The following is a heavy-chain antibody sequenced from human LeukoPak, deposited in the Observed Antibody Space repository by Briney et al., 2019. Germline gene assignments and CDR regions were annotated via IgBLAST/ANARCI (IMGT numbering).Heavy chain of an antibody. CDR1: GLPFNSYG. J-gene: IGHJ4*02. CDR3: AKDPYFDY. V-gene: IGHV3-30*18. CDR2: ISFDGSNK. Sequence: GRSLRLSCAPPGLPFNSYGMPCVRQAPVQGLEWVAVISFDGSNKYYADFVKGRFTISRDNSKNTLYLQMISLRAEDTAVYYCAKDPYFDYWGQGTLVTVSS.